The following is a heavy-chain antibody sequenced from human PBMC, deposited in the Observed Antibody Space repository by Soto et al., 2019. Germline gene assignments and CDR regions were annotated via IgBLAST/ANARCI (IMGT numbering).Heavy chain of an antibody. Sequence: QLQLQESGPGLVKPSETLSLTCSVSDDSINSDKYYWGWIRQPPGKGPEWIGSIYYRGNAYYNPSPQTRVTISLDESKSQFSLKLNSVTAADSAVYFCARLEGLAAISYYFDFWGPGALVTVSS. D-gene: IGHD3-9*01. J-gene: IGHJ4*02. CDR1: DDSINSDKYY. CDR2: IYYRGNA. V-gene: IGHV4-39*01. CDR3: ARLEGLAAISYYFDF.